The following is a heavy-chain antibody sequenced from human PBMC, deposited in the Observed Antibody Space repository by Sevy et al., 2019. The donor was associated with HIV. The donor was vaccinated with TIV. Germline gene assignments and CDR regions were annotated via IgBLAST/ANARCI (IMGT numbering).Heavy chain of an antibody. Sequence: ASVMVSCKASGYTFTDYYIHWVRQAPGQGLEWMAWINPNDGVTNYAQRFQGGVTVTRDTSVSTAYMELRGLRYDDTAIYYCARLTTMPTSDLYGMDVWGQGTTVTVSS. CDR3: ARLTTMPTSDLYGMDV. J-gene: IGHJ6*02. V-gene: IGHV1-2*02. CDR2: INPNDGVT. CDR1: GYTFTDYY. D-gene: IGHD4-17*01.